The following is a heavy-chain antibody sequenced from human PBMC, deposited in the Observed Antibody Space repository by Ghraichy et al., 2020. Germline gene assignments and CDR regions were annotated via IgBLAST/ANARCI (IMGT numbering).Heavy chain of an antibody. J-gene: IGHJ5*02. CDR1: GGSFSGYY. V-gene: IGHV4-34*01. CDR3: ARGNPPSTVTSPSVWFDP. Sequence: SQTLSLTCAVYGGSFSGYYWSWIRQPPGKGLEWIGEINHSGSTKYNPSLKSRVSISVDTSKKQFSLRLSSVTAADTAVYHCARGNPPSTVTSPSVWFDPWGHVTLVTVSS. CDR2: INHSGST. D-gene: IGHD4-17*01.